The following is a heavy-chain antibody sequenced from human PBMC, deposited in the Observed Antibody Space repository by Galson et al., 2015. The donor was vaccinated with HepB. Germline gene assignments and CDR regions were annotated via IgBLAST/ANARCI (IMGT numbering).Heavy chain of an antibody. CDR1: GGTFSSYA. J-gene: IGHJ6*02. D-gene: IGHD3-16*02. Sequence: SVKVSCKASGGTFSSYAISWVRQAPGQGLEWMGGIIPIFGTANYAQKFQGRVTITADESTSTAYMELSSLRSEDTAVYYCARENEQKYYDYAWGSYRFRVDYYYGMDVWGQGTTVTVSS. CDR3: ARENEQKYYDYAWGSYRFRVDYYYGMDV. V-gene: IGHV1-69*13. CDR2: IIPIFGTA.